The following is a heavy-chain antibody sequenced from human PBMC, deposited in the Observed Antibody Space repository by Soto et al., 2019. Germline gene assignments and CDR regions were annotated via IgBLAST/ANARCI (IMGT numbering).Heavy chain of an antibody. Sequence: PSETLSLTCTVSGGSVTSDEDYWNWIRQSPGKGLEWIGYISNSGSTGYNPSLKTRLSMSVDRSKNQFTLRLTSVTAADTAVYFCATESGSTYGYFDYWGQGTQVTVSS. V-gene: IGHV4-30-4*01. CDR3: ATESGSTYGYFDY. J-gene: IGHJ4*02. D-gene: IGHD4-17*01. CDR1: GGSVTSDEDY. CDR2: ISNSGST.